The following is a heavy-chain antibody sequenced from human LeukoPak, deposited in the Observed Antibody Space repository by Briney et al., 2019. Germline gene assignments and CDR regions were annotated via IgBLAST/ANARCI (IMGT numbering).Heavy chain of an antibody. D-gene: IGHD3-22*01. Sequence: ASVKVSCKASGYTFTGYYMHWVRQAPGQGLEWMGWINPNSGGTNYAQKFQGRVTMTRDTSISTAYMELSRLRSDDTAVYYCAREHYDSSGYYAYWGQGTLVTVSS. CDR2: INPNSGGT. V-gene: IGHV1-2*02. CDR1: GYTFTGYY. J-gene: IGHJ4*02. CDR3: AREHYDSSGYYAY.